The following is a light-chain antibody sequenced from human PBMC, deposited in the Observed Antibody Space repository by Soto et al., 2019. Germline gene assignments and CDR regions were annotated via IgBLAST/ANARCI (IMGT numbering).Light chain of an antibody. CDR3: SSYTISNTLQFV. CDR1: RRDVGGYNY. J-gene: IGLJ1*01. CDR2: EVT. Sequence: QSVLTQPASVSWSPGQSITISCTGTRRDVGGYNYVSWYQQYPGKSPKLLIYEVTHRPSGVSNRFSGSKSGNTASLTISGLQAEDEADYYCSSYTISNTLQFVFGTGTKVTVL. V-gene: IGLV2-14*01.